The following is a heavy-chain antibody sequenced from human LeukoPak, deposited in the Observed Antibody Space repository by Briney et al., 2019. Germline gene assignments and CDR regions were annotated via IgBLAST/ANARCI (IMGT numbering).Heavy chain of an antibody. D-gene: IGHD2-15*01. V-gene: IGHV4-59*01. CDR1: GGSISSYY. CDR2: MIYSGTT. Sequence: PSETLSLTCTVSGGSISSYYWSWMRQPPGKGLEWIGYMIYSGTTNYNPSLKSRVTMSVDTSKNQFSLRLTSVTAADTAVYYCATGQYCSGNRCYSGTFDIWGQGTMVSVSS. CDR3: ATGQYCSGNRCYSGTFDI. J-gene: IGHJ3*02.